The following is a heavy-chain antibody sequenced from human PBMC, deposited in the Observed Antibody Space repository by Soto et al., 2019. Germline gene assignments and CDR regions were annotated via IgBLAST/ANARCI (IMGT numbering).Heavy chain of an antibody. CDR2: IDCSDSYI. J-gene: IGHJ6*02. D-gene: IGHD6-19*01. CDR1: GYTFTSYW. CDR3: ARHTHGSGWFQSMVSDPYYYYGMDV. V-gene: IGHV5-10-1*01. Sequence: PGESLKISCKGSGYTFTSYWITWVRQMPGKGPEWVATIDCSDSYINYSPSFQGHVTISADKSVSTAYLQWSSLKASDTAMYYCARHTHGSGWFQSMVSDPYYYYGMDVWGQGTTVTVSS.